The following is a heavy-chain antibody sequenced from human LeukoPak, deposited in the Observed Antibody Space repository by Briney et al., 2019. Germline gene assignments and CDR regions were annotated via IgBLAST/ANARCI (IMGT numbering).Heavy chain of an antibody. CDR3: ERASSPFAQFDY. Sequence: GESLRISCKGSGYSFTSYWISWVRQMPGKGLEWMGIIYPGDSDTRYSPSCQGQVTISADKSISTAYLQWSSLKASDTAMYYCERASSPFAQFDYWGQGTLVTVSS. CDR2: IYPGDSDT. V-gene: IGHV5-51*01. D-gene: IGHD6-13*01. J-gene: IGHJ4*02. CDR1: GYSFTSYW.